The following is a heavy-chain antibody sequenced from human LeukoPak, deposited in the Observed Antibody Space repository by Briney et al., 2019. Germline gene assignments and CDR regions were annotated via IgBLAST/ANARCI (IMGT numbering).Heavy chain of an antibody. J-gene: IGHJ4*02. CDR1: GGSISSSNW. D-gene: IGHD2-21*02. Sequence: PSETLSLTCAVSGGSISSSNWWSWVRQPPGKGLEWTGEIYHSGSTNYNPSLKSRVTISVDKSKNQFSLKLSSVTAADTAVYYCARERAYCGGDCYFDYWGQGTLVTVSS. V-gene: IGHV4-4*02. CDR3: ARERAYCGGDCYFDY. CDR2: IYHSGST.